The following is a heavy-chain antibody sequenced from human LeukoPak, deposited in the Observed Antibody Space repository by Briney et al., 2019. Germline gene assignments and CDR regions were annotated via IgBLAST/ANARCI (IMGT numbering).Heavy chain of an antibody. J-gene: IGHJ3*02. V-gene: IGHV1-24*01. CDR2: FDPEDGET. Sequence: ASVKVSCKVSGYTLTELSMHWVRQAPGKGLEWMGGFDPEDGETIYGQKFQGRVTMTEDTSTDTAYMELSSLRSEDTAVYYCATEAMTGWAFDIWGQGTMVTVSS. CDR3: ATEAMTGWAFDI. CDR1: GYTLTELS. D-gene: IGHD1-14*01.